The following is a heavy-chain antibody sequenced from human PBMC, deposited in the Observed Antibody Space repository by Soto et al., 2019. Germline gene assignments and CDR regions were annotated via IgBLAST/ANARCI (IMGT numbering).Heavy chain of an antibody. J-gene: IGHJ6*02. Sequence: PSETLSLACSVSGGSISRGGYYWSWIRQHPGKGLEWIGYIYYSGSTYYNPSLKSRVTISVDTSKNQFSLKLSSVTAADPAVYDCARDLLVGYYYYYGMDVWGQGTTVTVSS. V-gene: IGHV4-31*03. CDR2: IYYSGST. CDR1: GGSISRGGYY. D-gene: IGHD2-21*01. CDR3: ARDLLVGYYYYYGMDV.